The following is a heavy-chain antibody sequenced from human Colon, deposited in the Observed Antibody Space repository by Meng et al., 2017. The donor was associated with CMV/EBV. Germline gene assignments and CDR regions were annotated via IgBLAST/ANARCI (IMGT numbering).Heavy chain of an antibody. Sequence: GESLKISCAGSGFSLSHYDMNWVRQAPGEGLEWLAYSSISGDTVYYADSVKGRFTISRDNTQNSLYLQMSSLRVEDTAVYYCAKGRALLDFWSGYQVVPDAFDIWGQGTMVTVSS. CDR3: AKGRALLDFWSGYQVVPDAFDI. CDR1: GFSLSHYD. D-gene: IGHD3-3*01. V-gene: IGHV3-48*03. J-gene: IGHJ3*02. CDR2: SSISGDTV.